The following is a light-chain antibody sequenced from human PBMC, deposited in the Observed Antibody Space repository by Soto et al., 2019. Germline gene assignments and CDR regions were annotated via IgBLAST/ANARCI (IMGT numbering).Light chain of an antibody. CDR1: QSISVW. CDR2: KAS. V-gene: IGKV1-5*03. CDR3: QQYNSYAPT. Sequence: DIQMTQSPSTLSASVGDRVTITCRASQSISVWLAWYQQKAGKAPNLRIYKASRLESGVPSRFSGGGSETAFTLTISGLQPGDSETDDCQQYNSYAPTFGQGTKVEVK. J-gene: IGKJ1*01.